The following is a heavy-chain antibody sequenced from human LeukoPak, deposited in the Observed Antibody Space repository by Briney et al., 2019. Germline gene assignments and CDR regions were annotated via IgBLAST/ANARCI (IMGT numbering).Heavy chain of an antibody. J-gene: IGHJ4*02. V-gene: IGHV5-10-1*01. CDR1: GYSFNNYR. CDR2: IDPTDSYT. D-gene: IGHD7-27*01. CDR3: VRLGRHRIDH. Sequence: GEPLRISCKGSGYSFNNYRISWVRQMPGKGLEWMGTIDPTDSYTKYSPSFQGHVTISLDKSISTAYLQWSGLRASDTAMYYCVRLGRHRIDHWGQGALVTVSS.